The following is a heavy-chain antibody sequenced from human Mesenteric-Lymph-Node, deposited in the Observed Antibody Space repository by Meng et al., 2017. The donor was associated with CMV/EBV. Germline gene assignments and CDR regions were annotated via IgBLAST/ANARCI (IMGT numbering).Heavy chain of an antibody. J-gene: IGHJ3*02. CDR3: ARRFDCSGGSCYSGAFDI. CDR2: IYYSGST. CDR1: ISSSSYT. Sequence: ISSSSYTWGWIRQPPGKGLEWIGSIYYSGSTYYNPSLKSRVTISVDTSKNQFSLKLSSVTAADTAVYYCARRFDCSGGSCYSGAFDIWGQGTMVTVSS. V-gene: IGHV4-39*01. D-gene: IGHD2-15*01.